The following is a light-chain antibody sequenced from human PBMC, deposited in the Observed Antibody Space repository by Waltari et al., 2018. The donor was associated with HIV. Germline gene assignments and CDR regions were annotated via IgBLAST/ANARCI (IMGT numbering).Light chain of an antibody. V-gene: IGLV2-14*01. J-gene: IGLJ2*01. CDR3: NSYSSDDTVV. CDR2: GVT. Sequence: QSALTQPASVSGSPGQSLTITCTGTNRNICFFNLVSCYQQYPGQAPQLILYGVTSRPPGVSNRFSGSKSGNTASLTISGLQTDDEAEYYCNSYSSDDTVVFGGGTKLTVL. CDR1: NRNICFFNL.